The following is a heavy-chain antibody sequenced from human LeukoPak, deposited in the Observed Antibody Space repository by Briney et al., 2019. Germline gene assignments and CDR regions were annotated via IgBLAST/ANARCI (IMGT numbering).Heavy chain of an antibody. CDR2: TSYDGSKE. V-gene: IGHV3-30*18. CDR3: AKDLLGEVPAAISYYFDY. J-gene: IGHJ4*02. Sequence: AXSGFIFSSXXXXXVRXXPGXXXXXXXVTSYDGSKEYYADSVKGRFTISRDNSKNTLYLQMNSLRAEDTAVYYCAKDLLGEVPAAISYYFDYWGQGTLVTVSS. D-gene: IGHD2-2*02. CDR1: GFIFSSXX.